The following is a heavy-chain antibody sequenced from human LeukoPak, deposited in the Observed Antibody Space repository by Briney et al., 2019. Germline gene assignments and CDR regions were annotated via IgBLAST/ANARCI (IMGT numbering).Heavy chain of an antibody. CDR2: IYYSGRT. CDR3: ARGLTYYDILTGYYMYYFDY. Sequence: SQTLSLTCTVSGGSISSGDYYWSWIRQPPGKGLEWIGYIYYSGRTYYNPSLKSRVTISVDTSKNQFSLKLSSVTAADTAVYYCARGLTYYDILTGYYMYYFDYWGQGTLVTVSS. V-gene: IGHV4-30-4*01. J-gene: IGHJ4*02. CDR1: GGSISSGDYY. D-gene: IGHD3-9*01.